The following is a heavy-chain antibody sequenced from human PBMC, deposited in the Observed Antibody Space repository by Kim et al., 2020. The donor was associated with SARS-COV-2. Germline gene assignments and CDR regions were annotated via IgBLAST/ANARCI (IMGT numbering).Heavy chain of an antibody. D-gene: IGHD1-26*01. V-gene: IGHV3-73*01. CDR2: IRWEGNNYAK. CDR1: GVSFSGST. Sequence: GGSLRLSCAASGVSFSGSTMHWVRQASGKGLEWVGRIRWEGNNYAKEYGASVKGRFTISRDDAKNTAYLQMKSLKTEDTAIYYCTRGPPYSDSYWDAFDMWGQGTLVTASS. J-gene: IGHJ3*02. CDR3: TRGPPYSDSYWDAFDM.